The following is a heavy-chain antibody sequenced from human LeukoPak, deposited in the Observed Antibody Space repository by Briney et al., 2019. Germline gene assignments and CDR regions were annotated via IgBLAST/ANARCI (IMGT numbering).Heavy chain of an antibody. CDR2: IYYSGST. V-gene: IGHV4-59*01. Sequence: SETLSLTCTVSGGSISSYYWSWIRQPPGKGLEWIGYIYYSGSTNYNPSLKSRVTISLDTSKNQFSLKLNSVTTTDSAVYYCARVSAAGGTRLFDYWGQGTLVTVSS. J-gene: IGHJ4*02. D-gene: IGHD6-13*01. CDR3: ARVSAAGGTRLFDY. CDR1: GGSISSYY.